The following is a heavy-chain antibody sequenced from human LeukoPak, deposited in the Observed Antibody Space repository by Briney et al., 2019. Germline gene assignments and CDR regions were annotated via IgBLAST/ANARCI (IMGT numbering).Heavy chain of an antibody. CDR1: GFTFSSYW. Sequence: GGSLRLSCAASGFTFSSYWMHWVRPAPGKGLVWVSHINNDESSTSYADSVRGRFTISRDKAKNTLYLQMNSLRTEDTAVYYCACYGIAPPYWGQGTLVTVSS. CDR2: INNDESST. J-gene: IGHJ4*02. CDR3: ACYGIAPPY. D-gene: IGHD2-15*01. V-gene: IGHV3-74*01.